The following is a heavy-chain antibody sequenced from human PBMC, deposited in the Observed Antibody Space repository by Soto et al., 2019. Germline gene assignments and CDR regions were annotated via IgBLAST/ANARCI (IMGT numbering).Heavy chain of an antibody. J-gene: IGHJ5*02. V-gene: IGHV4-39*01. CDR2: IYYSGST. CDR3: LTVVTPYNWFDP. D-gene: IGHD2-15*01. CDR1: GGSISSSSYY. Sequence: SETLSLTCTVSGGSISSSSYYWGWIRQPPGKGLEWIGSIYYSGSTYYNPSLKSRVTISVDTSKNQFSLKLSSVTAADTAVYNCLTVVTPYNWFDPWGQGTLVTVSS.